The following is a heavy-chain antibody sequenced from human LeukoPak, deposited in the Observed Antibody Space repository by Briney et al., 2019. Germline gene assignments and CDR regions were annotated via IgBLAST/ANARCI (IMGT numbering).Heavy chain of an antibody. V-gene: IGHV1-18*04. CDR2: ISAHYGNT. J-gene: IGHJ4*02. CDR3: ARDFFHGHCSGLSCFLLDY. Sequence: ASVKVSCKASGYIFTRYGISWVRQAPGQGLEWMGWISAHYGNTNYAQKFQDRVTMTTDTSTSTAYMELRSLRPDDTAVYYCARDFFHGHCSGLSCFLLDYWGQGSLVTVSS. D-gene: IGHD2-15*01. CDR1: GYIFTRYG.